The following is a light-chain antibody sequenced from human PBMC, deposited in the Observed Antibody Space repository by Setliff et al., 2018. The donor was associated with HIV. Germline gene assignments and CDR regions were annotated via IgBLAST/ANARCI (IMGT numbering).Light chain of an antibody. CDR1: SSDIGGYNY. CDR2: DVS. CDR3: SSYTSSSTLV. V-gene: IGLV2-14*03. Sequence: QSALTQPASVSGSPGQSITISCTGTSSDIGGYNYVSWYQQHPGKAPKLMFYDVSNRPSGVSNRFSGSKSGNTASLTISGLQAEDEADYYCSSYTSSSTLVFGTGTKAPS. J-gene: IGLJ1*01.